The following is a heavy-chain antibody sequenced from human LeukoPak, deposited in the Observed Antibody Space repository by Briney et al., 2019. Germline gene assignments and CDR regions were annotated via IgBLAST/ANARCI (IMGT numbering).Heavy chain of an antibody. CDR1: GFTFSSYA. Sequence: GGSLRLSCAASGFTFSSYAMHWVRQAPGKGLEWVAVISYDGSNKYYADSVKGRFTISRDNSKNTLYLQMNSLRAEDTAVYYCARVVPAAPYYYYYGMDVWGKGTTVTVSS. D-gene: IGHD2-2*01. CDR2: ISYDGSNK. J-gene: IGHJ6*04. CDR3: ARVVPAAPYYYYYGMDV. V-gene: IGHV3-30*04.